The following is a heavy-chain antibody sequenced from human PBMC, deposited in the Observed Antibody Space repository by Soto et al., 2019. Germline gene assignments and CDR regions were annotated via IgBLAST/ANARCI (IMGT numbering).Heavy chain of an antibody. CDR1: GGSISSYY. CDR2: IYYSGST. CDR3: ARGTRGYSYGSIDY. Sequence: SETLSLTCTVSGGSISSYYWSWIRQPPGKGLEWIGYIYYSGSTNYNPSLKSRVTISVDTSKNQFSLKLSSVTAADTAVYYCARGTRGYSYGSIDYWGQGTLVTVS. D-gene: IGHD5-18*01. V-gene: IGHV4-59*01. J-gene: IGHJ4*02.